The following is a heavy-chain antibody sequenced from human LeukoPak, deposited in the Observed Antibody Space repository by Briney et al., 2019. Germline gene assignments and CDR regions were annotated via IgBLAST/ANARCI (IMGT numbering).Heavy chain of an antibody. Sequence: SVKVSCKASGGTFSSYAINWVRQAPGQGLEWMGGIIPIFGTANYAQKFQGRVTITTDESTSTAYMELSSLRSEDTAVYYCAWSTVTTNYFDYWGQGTLVTVSS. CDR2: IIPIFGTA. V-gene: IGHV1-69*05. CDR1: GGTFSSYA. CDR3: AWSTVTTNYFDY. J-gene: IGHJ4*02. D-gene: IGHD4-17*01.